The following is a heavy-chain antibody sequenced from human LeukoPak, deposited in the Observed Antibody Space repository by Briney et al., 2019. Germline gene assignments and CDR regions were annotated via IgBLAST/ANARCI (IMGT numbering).Heavy chain of an antibody. CDR1: GFTFNTHT. V-gene: IGHV3-21*01. CDR3: ARDTERMPFDY. D-gene: IGHD2-15*01. J-gene: IGHJ4*02. Sequence: GGSLRLSCVASGFTFNTHTMNWVRQAPGKGLEWVSSISSGSRSIYYADSVKGRFTISRDNAKNSLYLQMNSLRAEDTGVYFCARDTERMPFDYWGQGTLVTVSS. CDR2: ISSGSRSI.